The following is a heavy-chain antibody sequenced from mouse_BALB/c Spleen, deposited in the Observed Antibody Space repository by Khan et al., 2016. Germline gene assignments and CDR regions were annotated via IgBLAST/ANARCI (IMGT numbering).Heavy chain of an antibody. CDR3: ARVRQAVDY. CDR1: GFTFSTYA. Sequence: EVELVESGGGLVQPGGSLKLSCAASGFTFSTYAMSWVRQTPDKRLELVATITSNGGSTYYPDNVKGRFTISRDNATNTLYLHMSSLKSEDTAMYYCARVRQAVDYWGQGTSVTVSS. CDR2: ITSNGGST. V-gene: IGHV5-6-3*01. D-gene: IGHD2-14*01. J-gene: IGHJ4*01.